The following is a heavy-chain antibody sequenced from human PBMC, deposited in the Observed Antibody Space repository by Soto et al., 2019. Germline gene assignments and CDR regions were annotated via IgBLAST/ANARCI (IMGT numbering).Heavy chain of an antibody. V-gene: IGHV1-46*01. D-gene: IGHD3-16*01. CDR1: GYTFTSYY. J-gene: IGHJ6*02. CDR3: ARMMGYLLGVDHYYDGMDV. Sequence: QVQLVQSGAEVKKAGASVKVSCTASGYTFTSYYMHWVRQAPGQGLEWMGVINPAAGDTTYAEKFQGRVTMTRDTSTRTVYMDLSCLRSDDTAVYYCARMMGYLLGVDHYYDGMDVWGHGTTVTVAS. CDR2: INPAAGDT.